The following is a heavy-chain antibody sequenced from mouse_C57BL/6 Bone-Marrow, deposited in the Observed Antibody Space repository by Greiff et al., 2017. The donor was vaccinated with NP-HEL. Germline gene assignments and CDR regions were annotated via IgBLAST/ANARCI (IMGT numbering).Heavy chain of an antibody. Sequence: EVKLVESGAELVRPGASVKLSCTASGFNIKDDYMHWVKQRPEQGLEWIGWIDPENGDTEYASKFQGKATITADTSSNTAYLQLSSLTSEDTAVYYCTTGTTVVGGYAMDYWGQGTSVTVSS. CDR1: GFNIKDDY. D-gene: IGHD1-1*01. CDR3: TTGTTVVGGYAMDY. CDR2: IDPENGDT. V-gene: IGHV14-4*01. J-gene: IGHJ4*01.